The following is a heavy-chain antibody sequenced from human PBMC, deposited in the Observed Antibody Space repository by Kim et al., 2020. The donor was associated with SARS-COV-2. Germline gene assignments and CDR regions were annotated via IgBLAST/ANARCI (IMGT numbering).Heavy chain of an antibody. CDR3: AREDSSGYYSSVDY. V-gene: IGHV7-4-1*02. CDR1: GYTFTSYA. CDR2: INTNTGNP. D-gene: IGHD3-22*01. Sequence: ASVKVSCKASGYTFTSYAMNWVRQAPGQGLEWMGWINTNTGNPTYAQGFTGRFVFSLDTSVSTAYLQISSLKAEDTAVYYCAREDSSGYYSSVDYWGQGTLVTVSS. J-gene: IGHJ4*02.